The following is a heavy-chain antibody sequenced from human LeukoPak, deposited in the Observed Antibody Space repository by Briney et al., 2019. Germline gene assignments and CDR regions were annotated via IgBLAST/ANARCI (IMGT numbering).Heavy chain of an antibody. CDR2: INSDGSST. D-gene: IGHD3-22*01. Sequence: GGSLRLSCAASGFTFSSYWMHWVRQAPGKGLVWVSRINSDGSSTSYADSVKGRFTISRDNAKNSLYLQMNSLRAEDTAVYYCARDRVTDYYDSSANPEFDYWGQGTLVTVSS. J-gene: IGHJ4*02. V-gene: IGHV3-74*01. CDR3: ARDRVTDYYDSSANPEFDY. CDR1: GFTFSSYW.